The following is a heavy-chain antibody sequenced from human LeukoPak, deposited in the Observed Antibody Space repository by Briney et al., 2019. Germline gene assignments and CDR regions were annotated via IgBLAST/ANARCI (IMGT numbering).Heavy chain of an antibody. D-gene: IGHD7-27*01. V-gene: IGHV3-23*01. CDR2: ISGSGGST. J-gene: IGHJ4*02. CDR1: GFTFSSYA. Sequence: GGSLRLSCAASGFTFSSYAMSWVRQAPGMRLEWVSAISGSGGSTYYADSVKGRFTISRDNSKNSLYLQMNSLRAEDTAVYYCAKDDGTGANWGPFFDYWGQGTLVTVSS. CDR3: AKDDGTGANWGPFFDY.